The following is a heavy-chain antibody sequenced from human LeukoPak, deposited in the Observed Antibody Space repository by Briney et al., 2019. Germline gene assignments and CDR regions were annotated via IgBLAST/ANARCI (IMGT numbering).Heavy chain of an antibody. D-gene: IGHD3-3*01. CDR3: AKDQVEWLPRGNWFDP. J-gene: IGHJ5*02. V-gene: IGHV3-21*01. Sequence: GGSLRLSCAVSGFTFSDHYMDWVRQAPGKGLEWVSSISSSSSYIYYADSVKGRFTISRDNAKNSLYLQMNSLRAEDTAVYYCAKDQVEWLPRGNWFDPWGQGTLVTVSS. CDR1: GFTFSDHY. CDR2: ISSSSSYI.